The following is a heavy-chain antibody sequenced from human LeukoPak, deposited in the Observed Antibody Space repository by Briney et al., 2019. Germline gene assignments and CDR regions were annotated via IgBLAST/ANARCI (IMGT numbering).Heavy chain of an antibody. CDR3: ATDQGGAPTHN. CDR2: FDPEDGET. J-gene: IGHJ4*02. D-gene: IGHD3-16*01. CDR1: GYTLTELS. Sequence: ASVKVSCKVSGYTLTELSMHWVRQAPGKGFGWMGGFDPEDGETIYAQKFQGRVTMTEDTSTDTAYVELSSLRSEDTAVYYCATDQGGAPTHNWGQGTLVTVSS. V-gene: IGHV1-24*01.